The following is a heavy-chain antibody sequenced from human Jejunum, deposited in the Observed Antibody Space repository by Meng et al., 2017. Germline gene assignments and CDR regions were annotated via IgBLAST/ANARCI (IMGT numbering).Heavy chain of an antibody. CDR1: GGSIRGRDW. V-gene: IGHV4-4*02. D-gene: IGHD2-21*01. CDR2: ISQECGRT. CDR3: VRNEGYSLGD. J-gene: IGHJ4*02. Sequence: QVQLAHPGPRPVQRSLTLAPPCTVPGGSIRGRDWWRWVRQPPGKGLEWIGKISQECGRTNYNPSLKSRVTISLDKSKNQFSLNLISVPAADTAVYYCVRNEGYSLGDWGQGTLVTVSS.